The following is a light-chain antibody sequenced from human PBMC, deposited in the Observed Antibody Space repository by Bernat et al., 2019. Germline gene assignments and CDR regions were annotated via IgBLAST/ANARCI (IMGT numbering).Light chain of an antibody. CDR1: KLGDKY. Sequence: SYELTQPPSVSVSPGQTASITCSGDKLGDKYACWYQQNPGQSPVLVIYQDSKRPSGIPERFSGSNSGNTATLTISGTQAMDEADYYCQAWDSSLYVCGTGTKVTVL. V-gene: IGLV3-1*01. CDR2: QDS. CDR3: QAWDSSLYV. J-gene: IGLJ1*01.